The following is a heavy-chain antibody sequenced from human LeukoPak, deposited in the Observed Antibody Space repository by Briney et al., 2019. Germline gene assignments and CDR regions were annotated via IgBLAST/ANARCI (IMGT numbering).Heavy chain of an antibody. D-gene: IGHD2-15*01. CDR3: ARYCSGGSCERPYNWFDP. CDR1: GGSISSSSYY. Sequence: SETLSLTCTASGGSISSSSYYWGWIRQPPGKGLEWIGSIYYSGSTYYNPSLKSRVTISVDTSKNQFSLKLSSVTAGDTAVYYCARYCSGGSCERPYNWFDPWGQGTLVTVS. V-gene: IGHV4-39*01. CDR2: IYYSGST. J-gene: IGHJ5*02.